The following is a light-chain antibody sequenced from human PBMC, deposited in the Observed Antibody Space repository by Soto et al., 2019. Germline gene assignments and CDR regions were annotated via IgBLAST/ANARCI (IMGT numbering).Light chain of an antibody. Sequence: DIVLTQSPGTLSLSPGERATLSCRASQSVSNSYLAWYQQKPGQAPRLLIYGASSRATGIPDRFSGSGSGTDFTLTISRLEPEDFAVYYCQQYGRSPPWTFGQGTKVEIK. J-gene: IGKJ1*01. CDR3: QQYGRSPPWT. V-gene: IGKV3-20*01. CDR2: GAS. CDR1: QSVSNSY.